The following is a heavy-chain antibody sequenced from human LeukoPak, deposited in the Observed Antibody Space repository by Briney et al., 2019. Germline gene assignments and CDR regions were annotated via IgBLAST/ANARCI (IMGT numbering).Heavy chain of an antibody. D-gene: IGHD6-19*01. Sequence: GRSLRLSCAASGFTFCSYGMHWVRQAPGKGLEWVAVISYDGSNKYYADSVKGRFTISRDNSKNTLYLQMNSLRAEDTAVYYCAKWYSSGWYFDYWGQGTLVTVSS. CDR3: AKWYSSGWYFDY. V-gene: IGHV3-30*18. CDR1: GFTFCSYG. CDR2: ISYDGSNK. J-gene: IGHJ4*02.